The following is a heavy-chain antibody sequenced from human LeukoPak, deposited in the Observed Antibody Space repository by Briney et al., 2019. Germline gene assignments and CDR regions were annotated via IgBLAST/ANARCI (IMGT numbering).Heavy chain of an antibody. CDR2: IYTSGST. V-gene: IGHV4-4*09. D-gene: IGHD6-13*01. J-gene: IGHJ4*02. Sequence: PSETLSLTCTVSGGSISSYYWSWIRQPPGKGLEWIGYIYTSGSTNYHPSLKSRLTISVDTSKNQFSLKLSSVTAADTAVYYCARRSSRGLLDYWGQGTLVTVSS. CDR1: GGSISSYY. CDR3: ARRSSRGLLDY.